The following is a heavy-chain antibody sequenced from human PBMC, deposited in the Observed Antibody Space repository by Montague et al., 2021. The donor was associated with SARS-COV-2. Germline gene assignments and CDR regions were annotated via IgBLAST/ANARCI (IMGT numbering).Heavy chain of an antibody. V-gene: IGHV4-34*01. CDR3: ARLGDGVVPSPILGVGPYYSYYYMDV. D-gene: IGHD3-10*01. CDR2: IHHGGST. CDR1: GGSFSTYS. J-gene: IGHJ6*03. Sequence: SETLSLTCAVHGGSFSTYSWNWIRQPPGKGLEWIGEIHHGGSTNYNPSLTRRVTISADTSKYQFSLKLTSVAAAATAVYYCARLGDGVVPSPILGVGPYYSYYYMDVWGKGTTVTVSS.